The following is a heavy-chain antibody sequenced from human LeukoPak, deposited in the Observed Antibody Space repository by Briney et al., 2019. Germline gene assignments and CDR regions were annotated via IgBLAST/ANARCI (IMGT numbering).Heavy chain of an antibody. CDR1: GGSISSSSYY. CDR2: IYYSGST. V-gene: IGHV4-39*01. CDR3: AGQSPAGPLPDY. Sequence: PSETLSLTCTVSGGSISSSSYYWGWLRQPPGKGLEWIGSIYYSGSTYYNPSLKSRVTISVDTSKNQFSLKLSSVTAADTAVYYCAGQSPAGPLPDYWGQGTLVTVSS. J-gene: IGHJ4*02.